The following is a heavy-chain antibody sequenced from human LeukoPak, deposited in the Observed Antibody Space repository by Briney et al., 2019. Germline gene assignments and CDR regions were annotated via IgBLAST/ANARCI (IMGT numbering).Heavy chain of an antibody. J-gene: IGHJ5*02. CDR2: IYTSGST. CDR1: GGSISSGSYY. CDR3: ARRFKRITIFGVVSWFDP. D-gene: IGHD3-3*01. Sequence: PSQTLSLTCTVSGGSISSGSYYWRWIRQPAGKGLEWIGRIYTSGSTNYNPSLKSRVTISVDTSKNQFSLKLSSVTAADTAVYYCARRFKRITIFGVVSWFDPWGQGTLVTVSS. V-gene: IGHV4-61*02.